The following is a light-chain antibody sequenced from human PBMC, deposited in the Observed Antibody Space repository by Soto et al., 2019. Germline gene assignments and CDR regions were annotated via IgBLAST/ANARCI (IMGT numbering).Light chain of an antibody. Sequence: DIVMTQSPATLSVSPGERATLSCRASQSVSGNFAWYQQKPGQAPRLLLYGASTRATGIPARFSGSGSGTEFTLTISSLRSEDFAVYYCQQYNTWPPLTFGGGTKVDIK. CDR3: QQYNTWPPLT. CDR1: QSVSGN. V-gene: IGKV3-15*01. CDR2: GAS. J-gene: IGKJ4*01.